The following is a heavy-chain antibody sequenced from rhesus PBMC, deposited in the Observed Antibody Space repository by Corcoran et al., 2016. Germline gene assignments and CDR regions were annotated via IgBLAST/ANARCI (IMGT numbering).Heavy chain of an antibody. CDR1: GGSISGSYY. J-gene: IGHJ4*01. Sequence: QVQLQESGPGLVKPSETLSLNCAVSGGSISGSYYWSWVRKPHGKGLEWIGSIYVSGGSNYLNPALKSRVTLSVDTSKTQFSLKLRSVTAADTAVYYCASYWYPTFDYWCQGVLVTVSS. V-gene: IGHV4S14*01. CDR3: ASYWYPTFDY. D-gene: IGHD2-27*01. CDR2: IYVSGGSN.